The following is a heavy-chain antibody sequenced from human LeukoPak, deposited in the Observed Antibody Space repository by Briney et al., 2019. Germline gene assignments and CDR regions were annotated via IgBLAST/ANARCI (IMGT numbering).Heavy chain of an antibody. Sequence: PGGSLRLSCAASGFTFSNAWMRWVRQAPGEGLVGGGSLKSETDGGTTDYDAPVKGRFTISRDESKNTLYLQMNSLKTEDTAVYYCATLHVYGDYGPGYFQHWGQGTLVTVSS. V-gene: IGHV3-15*01. CDR3: ATLHVYGDYGPGYFQH. CDR2: LKSETDGGTT. J-gene: IGHJ1*01. CDR1: GFTFSNAW. D-gene: IGHD4-17*01.